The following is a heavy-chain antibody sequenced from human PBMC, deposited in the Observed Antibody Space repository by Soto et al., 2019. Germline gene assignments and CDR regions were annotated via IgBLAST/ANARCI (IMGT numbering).Heavy chain of an antibody. CDR3: VSSNRGSSH. J-gene: IGHJ4*02. CDR1: GASISSSNYY. CDR2: IYYSANT. D-gene: IGHD3-10*01. V-gene: IGHV4-39*01. Sequence: QLQLQESGPGLAKPSETLSLTCTVSGASISSSNYYWGWIRQPPGKGLEWIGSIYYSANTYYNPSLKSRVTISVDTSTNQFSLRLSSVTAADTAVYYCVSSNRGSSHWGQGTLVIVSS.